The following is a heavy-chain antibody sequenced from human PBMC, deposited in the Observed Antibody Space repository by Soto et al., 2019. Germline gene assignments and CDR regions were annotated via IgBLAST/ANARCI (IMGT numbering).Heavy chain of an antibody. V-gene: IGHV4-4*02. D-gene: IGHD6-13*01. CDR2: VYRTGST. CDR3: ARARATIAAAAIFDC. CDR1: GGSISTSNW. Sequence: SETLSLTCAVSGGSISTSNWWSWVRQPPGKGLEWIGEVYRTGSTTYNPSLESRLTITVDKSKNKFSLKLTSVTAADTAVYYCARARATIAAAAIFDCWGQGTLVTVSS. J-gene: IGHJ4*02.